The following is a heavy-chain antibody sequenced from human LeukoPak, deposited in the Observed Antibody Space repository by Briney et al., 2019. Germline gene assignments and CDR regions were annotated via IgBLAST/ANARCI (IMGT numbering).Heavy chain of an antibody. CDR2: ISYDGSNK. D-gene: IGHD2-2*01. Sequence: GSLRLSCAASGSTFSSYAMHWVRQAPGKGLEWVAVISYDGSNKYYADSVKGRFTISRDNSKNTLYLQMNSLRAEDTAVYYCARDIVVVPAAIPSWHYYYGMDVWGQGTTVTVSS. CDR3: ARDIVVVPAAIPSWHYYYGMDV. CDR1: GSTFSSYA. V-gene: IGHV3-30-3*01. J-gene: IGHJ6*02.